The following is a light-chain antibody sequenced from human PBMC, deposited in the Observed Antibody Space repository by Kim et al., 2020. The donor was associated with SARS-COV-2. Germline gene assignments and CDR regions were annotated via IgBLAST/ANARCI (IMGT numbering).Light chain of an antibody. CDR1: NSDVGGYNY. CDR2: EVS. CDR3: SSYAGSNKWV. J-gene: IGLJ3*02. Sequence: GQSVPIPCTGTNSDVGGYNYVSWYQQHPGKAPKPVIYEVSKRPSGVPDRFSGSKSGNAASLTVSGLQAEDEADYYCSSYAGSNKWVFGGGTQLTVL. V-gene: IGLV2-8*01.